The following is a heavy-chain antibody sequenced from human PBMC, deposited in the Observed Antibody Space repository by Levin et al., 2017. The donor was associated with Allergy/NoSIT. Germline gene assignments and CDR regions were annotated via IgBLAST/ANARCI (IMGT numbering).Heavy chain of an antibody. J-gene: IGHJ4*02. CDR3: TKGHYSGVYQ. D-gene: IGHD2-2*01. Sequence: PGGSLRLSCAASGFSDSNHYMTWVRQGPGKGLECVSVIYSDGSTYYADSVRGRFTISRDSFRNTLSLQMNSLRDDDTAVYYCTKGHYSGVYQWGQGTLVTVSS. CDR2: IYSDGST. V-gene: IGHV3-53*01. CDR1: GFSDSNHY.